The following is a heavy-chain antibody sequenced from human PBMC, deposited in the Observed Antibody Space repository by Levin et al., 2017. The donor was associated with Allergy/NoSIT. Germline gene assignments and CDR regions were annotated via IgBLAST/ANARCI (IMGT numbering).Heavy chain of an antibody. D-gene: IGHD3-22*01. CDR2: INPNSGGT. V-gene: IGHV1-2*02. Sequence: VASVKVSCKASGYTFTGYYMHWVRQAPGQGLEWMGWINPNSGGTNYAQKFQGRVTMTRDTSISTAYMELSRLRSDDTAVYYCARDQLYYDSSGYYYNWFDPWGQGTLVTVSS. J-gene: IGHJ5*02. CDR3: ARDQLYYDSSGYYYNWFDP. CDR1: GYTFTGYY.